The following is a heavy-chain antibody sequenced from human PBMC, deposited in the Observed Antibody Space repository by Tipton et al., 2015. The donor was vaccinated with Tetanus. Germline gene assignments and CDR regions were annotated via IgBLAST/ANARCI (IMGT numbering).Heavy chain of an antibody. Sequence: QLEQSGGGVVQPGRSLRLSCAASGFTFSNSGMHWVRQAPGKGLEWVAIISYDGNYQSYAESVKGRFTISRDNSKSTLFLQMNGPRAEASAVYCCIYTISWSAFDFWGQGSLVTVSS. J-gene: IGHJ4*02. D-gene: IGHD6-13*01. CDR1: GFTFSNSG. CDR3: IYTISWSAFDF. V-gene: IGHV3-30*03. CDR2: ISYDGNYQ.